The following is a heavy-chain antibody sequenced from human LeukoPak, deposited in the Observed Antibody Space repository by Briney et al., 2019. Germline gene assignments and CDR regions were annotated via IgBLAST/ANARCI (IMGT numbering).Heavy chain of an antibody. CDR1: GFTFSNYA. D-gene: IGHD5-12*01. CDR3: ARDGDVDIVAPRIDF. V-gene: IGHV3-33*08. J-gene: IGHJ4*02. Sequence: GGSLRLSCAASGFTFSNYAMHWVRQAPGKGLEWVAVMWYDESNEYSGDSVKGRFTISSDKSKNTLYLQMNSLRAEDTAVYYCARDGDVDIVAPRIDFWGQGTLVTVSS. CDR2: MWYDESNE.